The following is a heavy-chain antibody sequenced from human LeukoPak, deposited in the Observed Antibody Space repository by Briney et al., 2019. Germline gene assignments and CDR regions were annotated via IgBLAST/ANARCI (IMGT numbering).Heavy chain of an antibody. J-gene: IGHJ6*02. CDR1: GGTFSSYA. CDR2: IIPIFGTA. CDR3: ARLDEYRSSSRYYGMDV. V-gene: IGHV1-69*01. D-gene: IGHD6-6*01. Sequence: SLKVSCKASGGTFSSYAISWVRQAPGQGLEWMRGIIPIFGTANYAQKFQGRVTIIADESTSTAYMELSSLRSEDTAVYYCARLDEYRSSSRYYGMDVWGQGTTVTVSS.